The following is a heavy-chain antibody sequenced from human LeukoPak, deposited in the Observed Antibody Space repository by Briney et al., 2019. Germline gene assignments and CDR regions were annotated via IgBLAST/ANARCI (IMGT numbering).Heavy chain of an antibody. J-gene: IGHJ6*03. Sequence: ASVKVSCKASGYTFTSYGISWVRQAPGRGLEWMGWISGNSGNPNYAQKFQGRVTMTTDTSTSTAYMELRSLRSDDTAVYYCARTHSSGWYSVGYYYMDVWGKGTTVTVSS. V-gene: IGHV1-18*01. CDR2: ISGNSGNP. D-gene: IGHD6-19*01. CDR3: ARTHSSGWYSVGYYYMDV. CDR1: GYTFTSYG.